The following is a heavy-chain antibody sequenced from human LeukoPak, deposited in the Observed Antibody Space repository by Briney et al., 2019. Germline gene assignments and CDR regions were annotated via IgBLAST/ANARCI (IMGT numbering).Heavy chain of an antibody. J-gene: IGHJ6*03. CDR1: GGSISSSSYY. Sequence: SETLSLTCTVSGGSISSSSYYWGWIRQPPGTGLEWIGSIYYSGSTYYNPSLKSRVTISVDTSKNQFSLKLSSVTAADTAVYYCARPWSGDMDVWGKGTTVTVSS. CDR3: ARPWSGDMDV. D-gene: IGHD3-3*01. CDR2: IYYSGST. V-gene: IGHV4-39*01.